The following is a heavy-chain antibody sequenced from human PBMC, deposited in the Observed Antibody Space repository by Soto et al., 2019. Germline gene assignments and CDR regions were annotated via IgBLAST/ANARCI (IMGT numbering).Heavy chain of an antibody. CDR2: MNPNNNNT. Sequence: QVQLVQSGAEVKKPGASVKVSCKASGYTFTSYDINWVRQATGQGLEWMGWMNPNNNNTGYAQKFQGRVTITRKTSINTAYMELSSLGSEDTAVYYCARGPHPYFNEYWGQGTLVTVSS. D-gene: IGHD2-8*01. CDR1: GYTFTSYD. CDR3: ARGPHPYFNEY. J-gene: IGHJ1*01. V-gene: IGHV1-8*01.